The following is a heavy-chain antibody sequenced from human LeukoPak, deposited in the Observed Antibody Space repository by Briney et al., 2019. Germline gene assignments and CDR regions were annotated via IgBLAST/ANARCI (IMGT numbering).Heavy chain of an antibody. V-gene: IGHV3-23*01. CDR2: ISGSGGST. D-gene: IGHD2-2*01. CDR1: GFTSSSYG. Sequence: GGSLRLSCAASGFTSSSYGMSWVRQAPGKGLEWVSAISGSGGSTYYADSVKGRFTISRDNSKNTLYLQMNSLRAEDTAVYYCAKGRPYCSSTSCPFDYWGQGTLVTVSS. CDR3: AKGRPYCSSTSCPFDY. J-gene: IGHJ4*02.